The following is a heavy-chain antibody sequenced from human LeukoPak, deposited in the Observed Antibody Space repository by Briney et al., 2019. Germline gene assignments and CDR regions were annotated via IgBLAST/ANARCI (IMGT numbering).Heavy chain of an antibody. CDR2: IKQDGSEK. V-gene: IGHV3-7*01. Sequence: PGGSLRLSCAASGFTFSSYWMSWVRQAPGKGLEWVANIKQDGSEKYYVDSVKGRFTISRDNAKNSLYLQMNSLRAEDTAMYYCASLDTAMVNGDYWGQGTLVTVSS. CDR1: GFTFSSYW. D-gene: IGHD5-18*01. J-gene: IGHJ4*02. CDR3: ASLDTAMVNGDY.